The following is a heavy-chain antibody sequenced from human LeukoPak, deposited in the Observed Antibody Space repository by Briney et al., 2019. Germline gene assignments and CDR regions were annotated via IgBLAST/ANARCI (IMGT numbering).Heavy chain of an antibody. D-gene: IGHD3/OR15-3a*01. CDR1: GCTLTDLS. Sequence: ASVEVSCRVSGCTLTDLSIHWVRQAPAKGLEWMGGFHPEDGETIYAQKFQGRVTMTEDTSTDTAYMELSSLRSEDTAVYYCATSVFGRGGLDYWGQGTLVTVSS. CDR3: ATSVFGRGGLDY. J-gene: IGHJ4*02. CDR2: FHPEDGET. V-gene: IGHV1-24*01.